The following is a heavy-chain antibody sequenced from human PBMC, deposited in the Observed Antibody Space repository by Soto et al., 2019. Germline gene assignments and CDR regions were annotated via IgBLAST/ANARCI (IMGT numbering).Heavy chain of an antibody. CDR3: VKYYYDSSGLNWFDP. CDR2: MYHSGNT. CDR1: CASITSDDFY. V-gene: IGHV4-31*03. D-gene: IGHD3-22*01. Sequence: SETLSLTCSVSCASITSDDFYCSWIRQHPGKGLEWIGYMYHSGNTYYNPSLRSRVTMSLDTSKNHFSLKLTSVTAADTAVYYCVKYYYDSSGLNWFDPWGPGTLVTVSS. J-gene: IGHJ5*02.